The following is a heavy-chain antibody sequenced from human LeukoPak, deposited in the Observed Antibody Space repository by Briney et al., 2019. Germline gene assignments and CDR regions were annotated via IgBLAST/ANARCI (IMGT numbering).Heavy chain of an antibody. D-gene: IGHD6-19*01. CDR3: AKAVAGRFDY. J-gene: IGHJ4*02. CDR2: IYYSGST. CDR1: GGSISSYY. V-gene: IGHV4-59*01. Sequence: SETLSLTCTVSGGSISSYYWSWIRQPPGKGLEWIGYIYYSGSTNYNPSIKSRVTISVDTSKNQLSLKLSAVTAADTAVYYCAKAVAGRFDYWGQGTLVTVSS.